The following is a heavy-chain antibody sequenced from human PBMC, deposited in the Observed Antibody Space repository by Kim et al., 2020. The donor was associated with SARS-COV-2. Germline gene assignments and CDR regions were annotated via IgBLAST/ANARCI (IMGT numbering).Heavy chain of an antibody. CDR2: YT. V-gene: IGHV5-10-1*01. Sequence: YTNYSPSFQGHVTISADKSISTAYLQWSSLKASDTAMYYCARLGFTTASDWGQGTLVTVSS. CDR3: ARLGFTTASD. J-gene: IGHJ4*02. D-gene: IGHD2-15*01.